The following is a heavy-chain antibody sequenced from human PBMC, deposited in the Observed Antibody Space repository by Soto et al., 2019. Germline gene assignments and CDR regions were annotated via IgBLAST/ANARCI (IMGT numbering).Heavy chain of an antibody. V-gene: IGHV3-53*04. CDR3: ARGITMVRADAFDI. Sequence: GGSLRLSCAASGFTVSSNYMSWVRQAPGKGLEWVSVIYSGGSTYYADSVKGRFTISRHNSKNTLYLQMNSLRAEDTAVYYCARGITMVRADAFDIWGQGTMVTVSS. CDR1: GFTVSSNY. CDR2: IYSGGST. J-gene: IGHJ3*02. D-gene: IGHD3-10*01.